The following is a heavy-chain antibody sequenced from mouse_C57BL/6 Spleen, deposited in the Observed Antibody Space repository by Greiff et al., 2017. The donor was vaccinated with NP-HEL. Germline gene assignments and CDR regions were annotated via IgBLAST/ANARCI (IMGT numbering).Heavy chain of an antibody. Sequence: VQLQQSGPELVKPGDSVKISCKASGYSFTGYFMNWVMQSHGKSLEWIGRINPYNGDTFYNQKFKGKATLTVDKSSSTAHMELRSLTSEDSAVYYCARQVLLRTGYYFDYWGQGTTLTVSS. J-gene: IGHJ2*01. CDR2: INPYNGDT. CDR1: GYSFTGYF. D-gene: IGHD1-1*01. V-gene: IGHV1-20*01. CDR3: ARQVLLRTGYYFDY.